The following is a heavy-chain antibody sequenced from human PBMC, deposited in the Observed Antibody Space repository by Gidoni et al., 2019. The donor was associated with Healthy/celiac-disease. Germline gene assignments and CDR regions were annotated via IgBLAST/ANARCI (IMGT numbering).Heavy chain of an antibody. CDR1: GGSISRGCYY. D-gene: IGHD3-22*01. CDR2: IYYSGST. Sequence: QVQLQESGPGLVKPSQTLSLTCTVSGGSISRGCYYWSWIRQHPGKGLEWIGYIYYSGSTYYNPSLKSRVTISVDTSKNQFSLKLSSVTAADTAVYYCARDLNYYDSSGYYYYGMDVWGQGTTVTVSS. J-gene: IGHJ6*02. CDR3: ARDLNYYDSSGYYYYGMDV. V-gene: IGHV4-31*03.